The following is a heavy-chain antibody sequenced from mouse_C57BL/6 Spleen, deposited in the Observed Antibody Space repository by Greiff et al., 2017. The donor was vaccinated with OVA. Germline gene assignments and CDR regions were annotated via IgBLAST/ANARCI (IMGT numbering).Heavy chain of an antibody. D-gene: IGHD1-1*01. CDR2: ISGGGGNT. CDR3: ARHGHYGSSYRYFDV. J-gene: IGHJ1*03. CDR1: GFTFSSYT. V-gene: IGHV5-9*01. Sequence: EVQLVESGGGLVKPGGSLKLSCAASGFTFSSYTMSWVRQTPEKRLEWVATISGGGGNTYYPDSVKGRFTISRDNAKNTLYLQMSSLRSEDTAWYYCARHGHYGSSYRYFDVWGTGTTVTVSS.